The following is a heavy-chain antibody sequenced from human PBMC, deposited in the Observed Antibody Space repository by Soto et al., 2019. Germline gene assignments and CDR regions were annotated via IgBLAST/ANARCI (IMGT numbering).Heavy chain of an antibody. CDR2: ISGYNANT. J-gene: IGHJ6*02. CDR1: GYSFTRYG. V-gene: IGHV1-18*01. CDR3: ARMGDVPYYYYGLDV. D-gene: IGHD3-16*01. Sequence: QVQRVQSGAEVKKPGASVKVSCKASGYSFTRYGISRVRQAPGQGLEWMGWISGYNANTNYPENLQGRVTMTTDTSTSTAYMEVRNLISDDTAVYYCARMGDVPYYYYGLDVWGQGTTVTVSS.